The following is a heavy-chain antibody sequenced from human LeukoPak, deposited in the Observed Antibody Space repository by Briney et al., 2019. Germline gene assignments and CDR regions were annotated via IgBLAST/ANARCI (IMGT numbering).Heavy chain of an antibody. CDR2: IIPIFGTA. Sequence: GSSVKVSCKASGGTFSSYAISWVRQAPGQGLEWMGGIIPIFGTANYAQKFQGRVTITTDESTSTAYMELSSLRSEDTAVYYCARGAGLSTSRSVYWYFDLWGQGALVLVSS. D-gene: IGHD2-2*01. CDR1: GGTFSSYA. J-gene: IGHJ2*01. CDR3: ARGAGLSTSRSVYWYFDL. V-gene: IGHV1-69*05.